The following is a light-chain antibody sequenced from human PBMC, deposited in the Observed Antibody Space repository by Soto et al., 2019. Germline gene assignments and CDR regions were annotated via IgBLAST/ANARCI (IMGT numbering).Light chain of an antibody. CDR2: DSS. V-gene: IGKV1-39*01. Sequence: DIQLTQSPSSLSASVGDRITITCRASQSISTYLNWYQQKPGEAPTLLVYDSSTLQSGVPSRFSGSGFGAEFTLTVSSLQHEDFETYYCQHIDSNPTWTFGPGNKLDI. CDR1: QSISTY. CDR3: QHIDSNPTWT. J-gene: IGKJ1*01.